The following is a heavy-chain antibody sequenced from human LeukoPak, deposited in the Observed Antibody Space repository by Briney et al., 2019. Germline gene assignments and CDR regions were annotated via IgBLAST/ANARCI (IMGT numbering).Heavy chain of an antibody. CDR2: IIPIFGTA. J-gene: IGHJ4*02. D-gene: IGHD1-26*01. Sequence: SVKVSCKASGGTFSSYAISWVRQAPGQGLEWMGGIIPIFGTANYAQKFQGRVTITADESTSTAYMELSSLRSEDTAVYYCAREGKWELAHCLDYWGQGTLVTVSS. CDR1: GGTFSSYA. V-gene: IGHV1-69*13. CDR3: AREGKWELAHCLDY.